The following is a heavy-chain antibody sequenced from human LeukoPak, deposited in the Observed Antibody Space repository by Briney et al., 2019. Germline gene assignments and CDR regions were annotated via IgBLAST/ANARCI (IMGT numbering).Heavy chain of an antibody. CDR2: IIPIFGTA. V-gene: IGHV1-69*13. CDR1: GYTFTSYA. CDR3: ARVIHCSGGSCSGYYFDY. D-gene: IGHD2-15*01. J-gene: IGHJ4*02. Sequence: SVKVSCKASGYTFTSYAISWVRQAPGQGLEWMGGIIPIFGTANYAQKFQGRVTITADESTSTAYMELSSLRSEDTAVYYCARVIHCSGGSCSGYYFDYWGQGTLVTVSS.